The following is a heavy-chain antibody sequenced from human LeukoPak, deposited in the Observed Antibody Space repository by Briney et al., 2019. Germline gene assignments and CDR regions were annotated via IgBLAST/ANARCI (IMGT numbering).Heavy chain of an antibody. CDR2: INHNGNVN. CDR1: GFTFSSYW. Sequence: GGSLRLSCAASGFTFSSYWMNWARQAPGKGLEWVASINHNGNVNYYVDSVKGRFTISRDNAKNSLYLQMNSLRAEDTALYYCAKGITIFGVAFPDWGQGTLVTVSS. J-gene: IGHJ4*02. CDR3: AKGITIFGVAFPD. D-gene: IGHD3-3*01. V-gene: IGHV3-7*03.